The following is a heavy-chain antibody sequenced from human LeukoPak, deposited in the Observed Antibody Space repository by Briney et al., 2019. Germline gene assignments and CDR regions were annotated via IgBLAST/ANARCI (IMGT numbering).Heavy chain of an antibody. D-gene: IGHD5-18*01. J-gene: IGHJ4*02. CDR2: IYYSGST. CDR1: GGSISSYY. V-gene: IGHV4-59*01. CDR3: ARGGGLVDTAMLIDY. Sequence: SETLSLTCTVSGGSISSYYWSWIRQPPGKGLEWIGYIYYSGSTNYNPSLKSRVTISVDTSKNQFSLKLSSVTAADTAVYYCARGGGLVDTAMLIDYRGQGTLVTVSS.